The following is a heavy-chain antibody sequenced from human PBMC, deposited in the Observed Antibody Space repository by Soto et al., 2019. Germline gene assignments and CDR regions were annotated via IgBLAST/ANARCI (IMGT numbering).Heavy chain of an antibody. D-gene: IGHD4-17*01. V-gene: IGHV1-18*01. CDR2: TSAFNGNT. CDR1: GYTFTSYG. Sequence: ASVKVSCKASGYTFTSYGITWVRQAPGQGLEWMGWTSAFNGNTNYAQKLQGRVTMTTHTSTSTAYMELRSLRSDDTAVYYCARGGLRTTFDPWGQGTLVTVSS. CDR3: ARGGLRTTFDP. J-gene: IGHJ5*02.